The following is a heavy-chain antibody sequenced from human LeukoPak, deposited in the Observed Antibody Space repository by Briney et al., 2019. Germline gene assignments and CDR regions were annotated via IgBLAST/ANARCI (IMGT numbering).Heavy chain of an antibody. V-gene: IGHV4-39*01. D-gene: IGHD2-2*01. CDR2: IYYSGST. Sequence: SETLSLTCTVSGGSISSSSYYWGWIRQPPGKGLEWIGSIYYSGSTYYNPSLKSRVTISVDTSKNQFSLKLSSVTAADTAVYYCARWSDCSSTTCYVSGFDYWGQGTLVTVSS. CDR3: ARWSDCSSTTCYVSGFDY. J-gene: IGHJ4*02. CDR1: GGSISSSSYY.